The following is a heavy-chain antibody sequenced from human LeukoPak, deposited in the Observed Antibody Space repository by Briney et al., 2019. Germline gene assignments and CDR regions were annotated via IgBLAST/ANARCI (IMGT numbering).Heavy chain of an antibody. CDR3: ARGRDGYTNFDY. Sequence: SETLSLTCAVYGGSFSGYYWSWIRQPPGEGLEWIGEINHSGSTNYNPSLKSRVTISVDTSKNQFSLKLSSVTAADTAVYYCARGRDGYTNFDYWGQGTLVTVSS. CDR1: GGSFSGYY. CDR2: INHSGST. V-gene: IGHV4-34*01. J-gene: IGHJ4*02. D-gene: IGHD5-24*01.